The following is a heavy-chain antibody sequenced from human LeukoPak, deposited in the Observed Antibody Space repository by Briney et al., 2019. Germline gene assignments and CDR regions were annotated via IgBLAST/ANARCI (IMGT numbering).Heavy chain of an antibody. J-gene: IGHJ4*02. V-gene: IGHV3-30*02. CDR3: VKEIH. CDR2: IGFNGRDV. Sequence: PGGSPRLSCAASGFTFRSYGMNWVRQAPGKGLEWIGFIGFNGRDVYYADSVKGRFTLSRDNAEKTLYLEMTILRAEDTAVYYCVKEIHWGQGTLVIVSS. CDR1: GFTFRSYG.